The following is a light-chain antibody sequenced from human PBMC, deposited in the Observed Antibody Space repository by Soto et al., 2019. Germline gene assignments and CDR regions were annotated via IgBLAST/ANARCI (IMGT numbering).Light chain of an antibody. V-gene: IGKV3-20*01. CDR3: QQYARSTT. CDR2: GAS. CDR1: QSVGGSF. Sequence: EIVLRQSPGTLSSSPGERVTLSCRASQSVGGSFLAWYHQKPGQAPRLLMSGASSRASGIPNRFSGSGSGTDFTLTIRRLEPEDFGIYYCQQYARSTTFGQGTRLEIK. J-gene: IGKJ5*01.